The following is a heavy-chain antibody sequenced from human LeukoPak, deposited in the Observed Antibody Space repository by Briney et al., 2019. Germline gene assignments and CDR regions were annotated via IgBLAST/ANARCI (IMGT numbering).Heavy chain of an antibody. Sequence: NPSETLSLTCTVSGGSISSGDYYWSWIRQPPGKGLEWIGYIYYSGSTYYNPSLKSRVTISVDTSKNQFSLKLSSVTAADTAVYYCAVGGDDRLAFDIWGQGTMVTVSS. CDR3: AVGGDDRLAFDI. CDR2: IYYSGST. CDR1: GGSISSGDYY. J-gene: IGHJ3*02. V-gene: IGHV4-30-4*08. D-gene: IGHD1-1*01.